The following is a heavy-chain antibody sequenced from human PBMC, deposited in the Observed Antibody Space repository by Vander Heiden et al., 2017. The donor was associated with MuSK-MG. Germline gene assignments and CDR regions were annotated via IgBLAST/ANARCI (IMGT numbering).Heavy chain of an antibody. J-gene: IGHJ4*02. CDR1: GYTFTSYG. CDR2: ISADNGNT. D-gene: IGHD3-9*01. Sequence: QVQLVQSGAEVKTPGASVKVSCKASGYTFTSYGTSWVRQAPGQGLERMGWISADNGNTNYAQKLQGRVTMTTDTSTSTAYKELRSLRSEETAVYYGAGDDLLRECDWTIGPFDNWGQGTMVTVSS. CDR3: AGDDLLRECDWTIGPFDN. V-gene: IGHV1-18*01.